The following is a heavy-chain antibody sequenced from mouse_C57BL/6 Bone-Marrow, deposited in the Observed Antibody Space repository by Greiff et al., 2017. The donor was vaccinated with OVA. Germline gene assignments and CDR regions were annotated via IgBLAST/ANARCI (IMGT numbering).Heavy chain of an antibody. CDR3: ARLGYEGWFAY. CDR2: INPSSGYT. CDR1: GYTFTSYT. Sequence: QVQLQQSGAELARPGASVKMSCKASGYTFTSYTMHWVKQRPGQGLEWIGYINPSSGYTKYTQKFKDKATLTADKSSSTAYMQLSSLTSEDSAVYYCARLGYEGWFAYWGQGTLVTVSA. D-gene: IGHD2-2*01. J-gene: IGHJ3*01. V-gene: IGHV1-4*01.